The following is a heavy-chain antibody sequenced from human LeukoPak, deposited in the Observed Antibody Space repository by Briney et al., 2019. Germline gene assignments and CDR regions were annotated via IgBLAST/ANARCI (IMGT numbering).Heavy chain of an antibody. D-gene: IGHD5-12*01. J-gene: IGHJ3*02. Sequence: GGSLRLSCAASGFTFSSYSMNWVRQAPGKGLEWVSSISSSSSYIYYADSVKGRFTISRDNAKNSLYLQMNSLRAEDTAVYYCARDLGEEVATPDIWGQGTMVTVSS. CDR1: GFTFSSYS. V-gene: IGHV3-21*01. CDR3: ARDLGEEVATPDI. CDR2: ISSSSSYI.